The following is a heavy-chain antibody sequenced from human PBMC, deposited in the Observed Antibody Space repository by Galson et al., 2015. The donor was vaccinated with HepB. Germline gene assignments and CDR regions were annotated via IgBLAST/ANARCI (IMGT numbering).Heavy chain of an antibody. Sequence: SVKVSCKVSGYTLTELSMHWVRQAPGKGLEWMGGFDPEDGETIYAQKFQGRVTMTEDTSTDTAYMELSSLRSGDTAVYYCATSINWHYYDSSGYPYWGQGTLVTVSS. CDR2: FDPEDGET. CDR3: ATSINWHYYDSSGYPY. D-gene: IGHD3-22*01. V-gene: IGHV1-24*01. J-gene: IGHJ4*02. CDR1: GYTLTELS.